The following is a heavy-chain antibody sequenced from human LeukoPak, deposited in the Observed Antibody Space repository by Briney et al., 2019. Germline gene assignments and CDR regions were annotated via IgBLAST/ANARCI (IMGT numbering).Heavy chain of an antibody. Sequence: GGSLRLSCAASGFTFSKYVVSWVRQAPGKGLEWVSAVTGSDGDTYYSDSAKGRFTISRDNSKNTLYLQMNSLRAEDTAVYYCAKDHDGSGSYGILGYWGQGTLVTVSS. D-gene: IGHD3-10*01. CDR3: AKDHDGSGSYGILGY. J-gene: IGHJ4*02. CDR2: VTGSDGDT. V-gene: IGHV3-23*01. CDR1: GFTFSKYV.